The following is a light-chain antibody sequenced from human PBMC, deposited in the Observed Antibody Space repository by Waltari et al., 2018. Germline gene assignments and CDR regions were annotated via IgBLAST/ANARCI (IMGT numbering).Light chain of an antibody. CDR3: CSYAGGTTYV. CDR1: SSAVGNYNL. J-gene: IGLJ1*01. CDR2: EVS. Sequence: QPALTQPASVSGSPGQSITLSCTGTSSAVGNYNLFSWSQQYPRKAPKFIIYEVSEGPPGVSNRFYGYKYGKPASLTISGLQAEDAADYYCCSYAGGTTYVFGTGTKVTVL. V-gene: IGLV2-23*02.